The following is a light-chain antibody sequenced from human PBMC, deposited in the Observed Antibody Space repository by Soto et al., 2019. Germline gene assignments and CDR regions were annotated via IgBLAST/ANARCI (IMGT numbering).Light chain of an antibody. J-gene: IGLJ2*01. Sequence: QSVLTQPASVSGSPGQSITISCTGTSSDIGGYDYVSWYQQYPGKVPKLMIYDVTNRASGVPSRFSASKSGDTASLTISGLQAEDEADYYCNSYTSTSTLVVFGGGTKLTVL. CDR2: DVT. V-gene: IGLV2-14*01. CDR3: NSYTSTSTLVV. CDR1: SSDIGGYDY.